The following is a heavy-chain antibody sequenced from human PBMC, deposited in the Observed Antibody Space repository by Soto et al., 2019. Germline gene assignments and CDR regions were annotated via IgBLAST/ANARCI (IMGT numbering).Heavy chain of an antibody. D-gene: IGHD3-10*01. CDR1: GFTFSSYG. V-gene: IGHV3-30*18. CDR3: AKDRGWYYYGSGSGSLRLGIDY. Sequence: QVQLVESGGGVVQPGRSLRLSCAASGFTFSSYGMHWVRQAPGKGLEWVAVISYDGSNKYYADSVKGRFTISRDNSKNTLYLQMNSLRAEDTAVYYCAKDRGWYYYGSGSGSLRLGIDYWGQGTLVTVSS. CDR2: ISYDGSNK. J-gene: IGHJ4*02.